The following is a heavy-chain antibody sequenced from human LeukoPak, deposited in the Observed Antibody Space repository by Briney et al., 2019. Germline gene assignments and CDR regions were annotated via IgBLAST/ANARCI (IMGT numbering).Heavy chain of an antibody. D-gene: IGHD2/OR15-2a*01. V-gene: IGHV4-4*07. Sequence: SETLSLTCTVSGGSVNSYYWSWIRQPAGKGLEWIGRIYTSGSTNYNPSLKSRVTMSVDTSKNQFSLKLSSVTAADTAVYYCARTYFYNWFDPWGQGTLVTVSS. CDR3: ARTYFYNWFDP. J-gene: IGHJ5*02. CDR2: IYTSGST. CDR1: GGSVNSYY.